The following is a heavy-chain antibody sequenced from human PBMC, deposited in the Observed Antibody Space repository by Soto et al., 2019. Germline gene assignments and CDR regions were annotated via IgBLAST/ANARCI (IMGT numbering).Heavy chain of an antibody. J-gene: IGHJ5*02. CDR1: GFTFSSYS. Sequence: GGSLRLSCAASGFTFSSYSMNWVRQAPGKGLEWVSSISSSSSYIYYADSVKGRFTISRDNAKNSLYLQMNSLRAEDTAVYYCARDYFRPGYCSGGSCYLRWWFDPWGQGTLVTVSS. CDR3: ARDYFRPGYCSGGSCYLRWWFDP. CDR2: ISSSSSYI. D-gene: IGHD2-15*01. V-gene: IGHV3-21*01.